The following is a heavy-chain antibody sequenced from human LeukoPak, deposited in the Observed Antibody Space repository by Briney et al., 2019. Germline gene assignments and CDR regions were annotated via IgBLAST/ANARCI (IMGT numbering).Heavy chain of an antibody. V-gene: IGHV1-69*13. CDR3: ARGMIVVSYAFDI. CDR1: GGTFSSYA. J-gene: IGHJ3*02. Sequence: SVKVSCKASGGTFSSYAISWVRQAPGHGLEWMGGIIPIFGTANYAQKFQGRVTITADESTSTAYMELSSLRSEDTAVYYCARGMIVVSYAFDIWGQGTMVTVSS. D-gene: IGHD3-22*01. CDR2: IIPIFGTA.